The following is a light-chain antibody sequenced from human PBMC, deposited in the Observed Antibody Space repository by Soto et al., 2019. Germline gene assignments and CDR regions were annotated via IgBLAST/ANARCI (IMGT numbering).Light chain of an antibody. J-gene: IGKJ1*01. CDR2: GAS. CDR1: QAISTY. Sequence: DIQMTHSPSSLAASVGDRVTSTCRASQAISTYLAWYQHRPGKVPKLLIYGASTLQSGVPSRFSGRGSGTDFTLTISSLQPEDVATYYCQNYDSAPQTFGQGTKVDIK. CDR3: QNYDSAPQT. V-gene: IGKV1-27*01.